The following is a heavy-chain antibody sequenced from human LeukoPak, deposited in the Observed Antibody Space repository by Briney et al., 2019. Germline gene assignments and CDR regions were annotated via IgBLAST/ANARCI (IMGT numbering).Heavy chain of an antibody. J-gene: IGHJ6*03. D-gene: IGHD1-1*01. CDR2: TGTASDT. Sequence: GGSLRLSCAASGFTFSSFDMHWVRQPTGQGLEWVSTTGTASDTYYPGSVEGRFTLSRDNAKNSLYLQMNSLTAGDTAVYYCARGPPRGKYYYMDVWGKGTTVTVSS. CDR3: ARGPPRGKYYYMDV. CDR1: GFTFSSFD. V-gene: IGHV3-13*01.